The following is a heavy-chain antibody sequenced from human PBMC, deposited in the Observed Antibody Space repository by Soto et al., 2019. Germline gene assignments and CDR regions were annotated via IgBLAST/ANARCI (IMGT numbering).Heavy chain of an antibody. D-gene: IGHD3-3*01. CDR1: GYTFTSYD. Sequence: ASVKVSCKASGYTFTSYDINWVRQATGQGLEWMGWMNPNSGNTGYAQKFQGRVTMTRNTSISTAYMELSSLRSEDTAVYYCARVPYDFWSGYIPDDNWFDPWGQGTLVTVS. J-gene: IGHJ5*02. CDR2: MNPNSGNT. V-gene: IGHV1-8*01. CDR3: ARVPYDFWSGYIPDDNWFDP.